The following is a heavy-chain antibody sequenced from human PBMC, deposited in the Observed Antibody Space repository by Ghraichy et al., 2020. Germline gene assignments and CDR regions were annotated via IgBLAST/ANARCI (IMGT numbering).Heavy chain of an antibody. Sequence: SQTLSLTCTVSGGSISSGDYYWSWIRQPPGKGLEWIGYIYYSGSTYYNPSLKSRVTISVDTSKNQFSLKLSSVTAADTAVYYCARMTLYYDILTGYYMDAFDIWGQGTMVTVSS. CDR2: IYYSGST. V-gene: IGHV4-30-4*01. CDR1: GGSISSGDYY. D-gene: IGHD3-9*01. CDR3: ARMTLYYDILTGYYMDAFDI. J-gene: IGHJ3*02.